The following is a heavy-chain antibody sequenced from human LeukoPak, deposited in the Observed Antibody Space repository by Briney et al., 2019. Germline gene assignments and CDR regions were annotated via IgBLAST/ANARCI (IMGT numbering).Heavy chain of an antibody. D-gene: IGHD2-8*01. Sequence: GGSLRLSCAACGFTFSSYGMHWVRQAPGKGLEWVAVTWYDGSNKYHTDSVKGRFTISRDNSENTLYLQMNSLRAEDTAVYYCAKGVCTNGVCYFDYWGQGTLVTVSS. J-gene: IGHJ4*02. CDR1: GFTFSSYG. CDR2: TWYDGSNK. V-gene: IGHV3-33*06. CDR3: AKGVCTNGVCYFDY.